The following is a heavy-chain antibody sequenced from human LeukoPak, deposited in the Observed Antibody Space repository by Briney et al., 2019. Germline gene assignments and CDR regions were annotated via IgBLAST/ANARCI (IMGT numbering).Heavy chain of an antibody. CDR1: ESTFSKFW. CDR2: INRDGSTT. J-gene: IGHJ5*02. D-gene: IGHD1-26*01. CDR3: AKGAGAP. V-gene: IGHV3-74*03. Sequence: EGSLRLSCAASESTFSKFWMHWVRQAPGKGLVWVSGINRDGSTTTYADSVKGRFTVSRDNAKNTLYLQMNSLRAEDTAVYYCAKGAGAPWGQGTLVTVSS.